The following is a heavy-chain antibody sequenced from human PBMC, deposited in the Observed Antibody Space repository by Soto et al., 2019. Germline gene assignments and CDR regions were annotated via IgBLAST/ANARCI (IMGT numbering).Heavy chain of an antibody. Sequence: SETLSLTCTVSGGSVSGYYWSWIRQPAGRGLEWIGRIYSSGTTNYNPSLKSRVTMSVDTSENQFSLKLSSVTATDTAVYYCARGPYCGSDCYFDFWGQGTLVTVSS. CDR1: GGSVSGYY. CDR2: IYSSGTT. CDR3: ARGPYCGSDCYFDF. V-gene: IGHV4-4*07. J-gene: IGHJ4*02. D-gene: IGHD2-21*02.